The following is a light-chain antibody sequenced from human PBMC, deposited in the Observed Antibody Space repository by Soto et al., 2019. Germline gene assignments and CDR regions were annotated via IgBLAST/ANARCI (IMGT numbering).Light chain of an antibody. CDR3: QQYNRYEGT. V-gene: IGKV1-5*01. Sequence: DIQMTQSPSTLSASVGDRVTITCRASQNIRDWLAWYQQKPGKAPKLLIYDASNLESGVPSRFTGSGSGTEFTLTISSLQPDDFAIYYCQQYNRYEGTFGQGTKVDNK. CDR1: QNIRDW. CDR2: DAS. J-gene: IGKJ1*01.